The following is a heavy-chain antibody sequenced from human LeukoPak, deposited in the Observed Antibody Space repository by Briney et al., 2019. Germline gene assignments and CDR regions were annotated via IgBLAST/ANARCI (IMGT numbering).Heavy chain of an antibody. CDR2: INSDGSST. Sequence: PGGSLRLSCAASGFTFSSYWMHWVRQAPGKGLVWVSRINSDGSSTSYADSVKGRFTISRDNAKNTLYLQMNSLRAEDTAVYYCAREGHSGNYPRAWGQGTLVTVSS. J-gene: IGHJ5*02. CDR3: AREGHSGNYPRA. D-gene: IGHD1-26*01. V-gene: IGHV3-74*01. CDR1: GFTFSSYW.